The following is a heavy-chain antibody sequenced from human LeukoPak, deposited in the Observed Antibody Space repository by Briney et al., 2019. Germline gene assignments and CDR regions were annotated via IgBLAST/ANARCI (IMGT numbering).Heavy chain of an antibody. CDR1: GFTFSSYG. V-gene: IGHV3-33*01. Sequence: GGSLRLSCAASGFTFSSYGMHWVRQAPGKGLEWVAVIWYDGSNKYYADSVKGRFTISRDNSKNTLYLQMNSLRAEDTAVYYFATDFSPYSSSWYRSSDYWGQGTLVTVSS. CDR3: ATDFSPYSSSWYRSSDY. D-gene: IGHD6-13*01. J-gene: IGHJ4*02. CDR2: IWYDGSNK.